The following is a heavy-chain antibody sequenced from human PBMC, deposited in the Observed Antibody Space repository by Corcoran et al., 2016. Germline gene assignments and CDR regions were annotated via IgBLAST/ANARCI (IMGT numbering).Heavy chain of an antibody. Sequence: QLQLQESGPGLVKPSETLSLTCTVSGGSISSSSYYWGWIRQPPGKGLGWIGSIYYSGSTYYNPSLKSRVTISVDTSKNQFSRKLSSVTAADTAVYYCARDPGGSYLDYWGQGTLVTVSS. V-gene: IGHV4-39*07. J-gene: IGHJ4*02. D-gene: IGHD1-26*01. CDR2: IYYSGST. CDR3: ARDPGGSYLDY. CDR1: GGSISSSSYY.